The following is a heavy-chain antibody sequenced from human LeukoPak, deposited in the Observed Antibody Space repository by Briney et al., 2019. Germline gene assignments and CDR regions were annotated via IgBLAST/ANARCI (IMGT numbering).Heavy chain of an antibody. CDR3: ARDSRYCSGGSCYPNWFDP. CDR2: ISAYNGNT. V-gene: IGHV1-18*04. J-gene: IGHJ5*02. D-gene: IGHD2-15*01. Sequence: ASVKVSCKASGYTFTGYGISWVRQAPGQGLEWMGWISAYNGNTNYAQKLQGRVTMTTDTSTSTAYIELRRLRSDDTAVYYCARDSRYCSGGSCYPNWFDPWGQGTLVTVSS. CDR1: GYTFTGYG.